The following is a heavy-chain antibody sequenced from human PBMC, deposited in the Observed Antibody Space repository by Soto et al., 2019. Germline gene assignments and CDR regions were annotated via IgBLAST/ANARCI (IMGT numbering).Heavy chain of an antibody. Sequence: QVQLQESGPGLVKPSQTLSLTCTVSGDSLSSAHYCWSWIRQAPGKGVEWIGYICYSGSTYHNPSLKSRTSMSVDTSKKQFSLKLTSVTAADTAVYYCAREESGLFDYWGQGRLVTVSS. CDR1: GDSLSSAHYC. V-gene: IGHV4-30-4*01. D-gene: IGHD5-12*01. J-gene: IGHJ4*02. CDR3: AREESGLFDY. CDR2: ICYSGST.